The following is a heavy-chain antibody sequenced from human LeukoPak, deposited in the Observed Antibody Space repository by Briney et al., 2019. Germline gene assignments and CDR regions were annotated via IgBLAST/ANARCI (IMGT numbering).Heavy chain of an antibody. V-gene: IGHV3-23*01. CDR2: ISVGGDST. CDR3: ARAIAARPYY. D-gene: IGHD6-6*01. Sequence: GGSLRLSCAVSGFTFTSYVMSWVRQAPGKGLEWVSTISVGGDSTYYADSVKGRFTISRDNAKNSLYLQMNSLRAEDTAVYYCARAIAARPYYWGQGTLVTVSS. J-gene: IGHJ4*02. CDR1: GFTFTSYV.